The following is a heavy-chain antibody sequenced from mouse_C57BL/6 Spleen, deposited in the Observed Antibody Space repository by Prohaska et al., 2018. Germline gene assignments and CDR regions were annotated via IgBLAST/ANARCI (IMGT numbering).Heavy chain of an antibody. V-gene: IGHV1-81*01. Sequence: SCKASGYTFTSYGISWVKQRTGQGLEWIGEIYPRSGNTYYNEKFKGKATLTADKSSSTAYMELRSLPSEHSAVYFCARDSSYGYWGHGTTLTVSS. CDR3: ARDSSYGY. J-gene: IGHJ2*01. D-gene: IGHD1-1*01. CDR2: IYPRSGNT. CDR1: GYTFTSYG.